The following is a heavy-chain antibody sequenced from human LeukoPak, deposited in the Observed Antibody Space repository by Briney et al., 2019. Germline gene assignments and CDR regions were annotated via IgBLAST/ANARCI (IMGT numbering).Heavy chain of an antibody. CDR2: ISGSGGST. D-gene: IGHD1-26*01. J-gene: IGHJ4*02. CDR3: TKCMAGSYSPDF. CDR1: GFTFNNYA. V-gene: IGHV3-23*01. Sequence: GGSLRLSCAASGFTFNNYAMSWVRRAPGKGLEWLSAISGSGGSTYYPDSVKGRFTISRDNSKNTLYLQMNSLRAEDTAKYYCTKCMAGSYSPDFWGQGTLVTVSS.